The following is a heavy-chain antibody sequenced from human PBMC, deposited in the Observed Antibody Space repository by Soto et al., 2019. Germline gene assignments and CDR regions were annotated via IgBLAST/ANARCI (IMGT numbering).Heavy chain of an antibody. CDR1: GFTFTSSA. CDR3: AADNPLWAFDY. CDR2: IVVGSGNT. D-gene: IGHD3-16*01. V-gene: IGHV1-58*01. J-gene: IGHJ4*02. Sequence: QMQLVQSGPEVKKPGTSVKVSCKASGFTFTSSAVQWVRQARGQRLEWIGWIVVGSGNTNYAQKFQERVTITRDMSTSTDYMELSSLRSEDTAVYYCAADNPLWAFDYWGQGTLVTVSS.